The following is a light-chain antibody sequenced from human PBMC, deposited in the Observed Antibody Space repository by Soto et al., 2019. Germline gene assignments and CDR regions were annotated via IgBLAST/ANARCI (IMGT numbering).Light chain of an antibody. CDR2: DTS. CDR3: QQRVNWPPT. CDR1: QGIGDT. J-gene: IGKJ4*01. Sequence: EIVLTQSPATLSVSPGEGATLSCRASQGIGDTLAWYQQRPGQTPRLLIYDTSIRATGVPHRFSAGGSGTDFTLIISSLQPEDFAVYYCQQRVNWPPTFGGGTKVEI. V-gene: IGKV3-11*01.